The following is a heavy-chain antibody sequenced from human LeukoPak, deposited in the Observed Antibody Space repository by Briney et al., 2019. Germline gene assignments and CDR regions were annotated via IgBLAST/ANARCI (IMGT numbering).Heavy chain of an antibody. CDR3: GRTTADYVYYGMDV. J-gene: IGHJ6*02. CDR1: GYSFTRYA. V-gene: IGHV1-3*04. Sequence: ASMKVSCKASGYSFTRYAMYWVRQAPGQRLEWMGWINTGNGNTKYSQKFQGRVTITRDTSASTAHMELRSLRSEDTAVYYCGRTTADYVYYGMDVWGQGTTVTVSS. CDR2: INTGNGNT. D-gene: IGHD4-17*01.